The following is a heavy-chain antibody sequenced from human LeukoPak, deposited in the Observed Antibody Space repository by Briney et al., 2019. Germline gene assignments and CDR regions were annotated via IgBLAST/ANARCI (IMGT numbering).Heavy chain of an antibody. J-gene: IGHJ5*02. V-gene: IGHV1-18*01. D-gene: IGHD3-16*01. Sequence: GASVKVSCKTSGYTFTYYGISWVRQAPGQGLEWMGWISAYSGDTNYAQKFQGRVTMTRDISTSTAYMELSSLRSEDTAVYYCARDAGGQFDPWGQGTLVTVSS. CDR1: GYTFTYYG. CDR2: ISAYSGDT. CDR3: ARDAGGQFDP.